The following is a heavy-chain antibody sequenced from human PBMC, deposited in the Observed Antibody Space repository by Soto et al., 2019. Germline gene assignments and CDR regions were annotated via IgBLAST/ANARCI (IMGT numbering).Heavy chain of an antibody. CDR1: GYTFTSYA. V-gene: IGHV1-3*01. D-gene: IGHD6-13*01. CDR3: ASNRIAAPQWSAFDY. Sequence: ASVKVSCKASGYTFTSYAMHWVRQAPGQRLEWMGWINAGNGNTKYSQKFQGRVTITRDISASTAYMELSSLRSGDTAVYYCASNRIAAPQWSAFDYWGQGTLVTVSS. CDR2: INAGNGNT. J-gene: IGHJ4*02.